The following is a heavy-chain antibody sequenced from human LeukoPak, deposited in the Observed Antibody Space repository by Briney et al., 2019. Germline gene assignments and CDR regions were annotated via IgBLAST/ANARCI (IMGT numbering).Heavy chain of an antibody. D-gene: IGHD3-10*01. Sequence: GGSLKLSCAAPGLTFSSNAMTWFRQPQGKGLNWSSPIIVSGGSTYYADSVKGRFTISRDNSKNTLYLQMNSLRAEDTAVYYCAKAKTMVRGVIPHFFDYWGQGTLVTVSS. CDR1: GLTFSSNA. CDR3: AKAKTMVRGVIPHFFDY. V-gene: IGHV3-23*01. J-gene: IGHJ4*02. CDR2: IIVSGGST.